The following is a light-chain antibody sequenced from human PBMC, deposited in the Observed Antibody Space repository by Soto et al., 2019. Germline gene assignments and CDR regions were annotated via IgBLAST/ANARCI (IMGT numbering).Light chain of an antibody. J-gene: IGKJ4*01. V-gene: IGKV3-20*01. Sequence: EIVLTQSPGTLSLSPGESATLSCRASQSVRSSHLAWYQQMPGQAPRLLIYGASNRATGIPDRFSGSGSGTDFTLTISRLEPEDFAVYYCQQYSSLPLTFGGGTKVEIK. CDR3: QQYSSLPLT. CDR2: GAS. CDR1: QSVRSSH.